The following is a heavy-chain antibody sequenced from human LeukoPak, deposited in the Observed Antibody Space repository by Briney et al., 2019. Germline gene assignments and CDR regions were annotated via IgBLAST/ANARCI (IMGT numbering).Heavy chain of an antibody. J-gene: IGHJ5*02. D-gene: IGHD6-13*01. CDR1: GGSISSYY. CDR3: ARLLADNRFDP. V-gene: IGHV4-59*08. CDR2: IYYGVST. Sequence: KASETLSLTCTVSGGSISSYYWSWIRQPPGKGLEWIGYIYYGVSTNYNPSLKSRVTISLDTSKKQISLKMRSVTAADTAIYYCARLLADNRFDPWGQGTLVTVSS.